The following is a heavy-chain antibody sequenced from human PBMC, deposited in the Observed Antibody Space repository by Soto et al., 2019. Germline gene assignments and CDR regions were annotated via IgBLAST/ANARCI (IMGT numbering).Heavy chain of an antibody. CDR2: INHSGST. J-gene: IGHJ6*02. Sequence: LSLTCAVYGGSFSGYYWSWIRQPSGKGLEWIGEINHSGSTNYNPSLKSRVTISVDTSKNQFSLKLSSVTAADTAVYYCARMDDNDFDYYYYGMDVWGQGTTVTVSS. CDR1: GGSFSGYY. D-gene: IGHD3-16*01. CDR3: ARMDDNDFDYYYYGMDV. V-gene: IGHV4-34*01.